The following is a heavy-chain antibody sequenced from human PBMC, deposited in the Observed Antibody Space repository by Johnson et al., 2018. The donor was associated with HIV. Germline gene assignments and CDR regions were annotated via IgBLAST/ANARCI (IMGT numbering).Heavy chain of an antibody. Sequence: QVQLVESGGGFVKPGGSLRLSCEASGFRFSDHYMSWIRQAPGKGLEWISYISTSGSTKYYADSVKGRFTISRDNAKNSLYLQMNSLRAEDTAVYYCARGDGYRRAFDIWGQGTMVTVSS. J-gene: IGHJ3*02. D-gene: IGHD1-1*01. CDR2: ISTSGSTK. CDR3: ARGDGYRRAFDI. CDR1: GFRFSDHY. V-gene: IGHV3-11*04.